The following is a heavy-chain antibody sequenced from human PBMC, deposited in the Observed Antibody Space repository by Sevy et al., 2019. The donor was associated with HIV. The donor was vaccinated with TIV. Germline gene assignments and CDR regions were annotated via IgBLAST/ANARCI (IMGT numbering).Heavy chain of an antibody. CDR2: ISSSSSYT. V-gene: IGHV3-11*06. CDR3: ARVGGYYGSGGFDY. D-gene: IGHD3-10*01. Sequence: GGSLRLSCAASGFTFSDYYMSWIRQAPGKGLEWVSYISSSSSYTNYADSVKGRFTISRDNAKNSRYLQMNSLRAEDTAVYYCARVGGYYGSGGFDYWGQGTLVTVSS. CDR1: GFTFSDYY. J-gene: IGHJ4*02.